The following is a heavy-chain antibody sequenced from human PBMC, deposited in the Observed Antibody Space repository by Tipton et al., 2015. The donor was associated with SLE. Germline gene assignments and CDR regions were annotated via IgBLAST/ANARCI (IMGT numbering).Heavy chain of an antibody. CDR1: GFTFSSYE. J-gene: IGHJ3*02. CDR2: ISSSSSYT. CDR3: ARDRPVDTAMVTAFDI. D-gene: IGHD5-18*01. Sequence: GSLRLSCAASGFTFSSYEMNWVRQAPGKGLEWVSYISSSSSYTNYADSVKGRFTISRDNAKNSLYLQMNSLRAEDTAVYYCARDRPVDTAMVTAFDIWGQGTMVTVSS. V-gene: IGHV3-48*03.